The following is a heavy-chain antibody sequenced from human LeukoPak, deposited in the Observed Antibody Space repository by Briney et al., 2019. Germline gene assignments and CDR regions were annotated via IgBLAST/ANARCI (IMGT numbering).Heavy chain of an antibody. Sequence: PGGSLRLSCAASGFTFSSYSMNWVRQAPGKGLEWVSSISSSSSYIYYADSVKGRFTISRDNAKNSLYLQMNSRRAEDTAVYYCARGRYSYGYREGFDYWGQGTMVTVSS. CDR3: ARGRYSYGYREGFDY. J-gene: IGHJ4*02. CDR2: ISSSSSYI. V-gene: IGHV3-21*01. CDR1: GFTFSSYS. D-gene: IGHD5-18*01.